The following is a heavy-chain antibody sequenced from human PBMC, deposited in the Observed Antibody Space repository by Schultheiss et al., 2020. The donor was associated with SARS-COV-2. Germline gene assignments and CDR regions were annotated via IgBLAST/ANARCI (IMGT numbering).Heavy chain of an antibody. J-gene: IGHJ4*02. Sequence: GSLRLSCAASGFTFSSYGMHWVRQAPGKGLEWIGEINHSGSTNYNPSLKSRVTISVDTSKNQFSLKLSSVTAADTAVYYCARGYGDWSQGTLVTVSS. CDR2: INHSGST. CDR1: GFTFSSYG. CDR3: ARGYGD. V-gene: IGHV4-34*01. D-gene: IGHD4-17*01.